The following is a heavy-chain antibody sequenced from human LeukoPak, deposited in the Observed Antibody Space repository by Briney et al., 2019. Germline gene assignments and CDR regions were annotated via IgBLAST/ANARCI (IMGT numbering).Heavy chain of an antibody. CDR1: GGSISRDNW. CDR2: IHHSGST. D-gene: IGHD3-16*01. CDR3: ARGYSSGLYGYYYYMDV. V-gene: IGHV4-4*02. J-gene: IGHJ6*03. Sequence: SGTLSLTCTVSGGSISRDNWWGWVRQPPGKGLEWIGEIHHSGSTHYNPSLKSRVTISVDTSKNQFSLKLSSVTAADTAVYYCARGYSSGLYGYYYYMDVWGKGTTVTISS.